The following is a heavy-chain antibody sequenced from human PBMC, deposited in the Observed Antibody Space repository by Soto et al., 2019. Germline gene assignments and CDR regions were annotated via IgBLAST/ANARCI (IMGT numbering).Heavy chain of an antibody. D-gene: IGHD2-21*02. V-gene: IGHV3-73*02. Sequence: EVPLVESGGGLVQPGGSLKLSCAASGFTFSDSAMHWVRQASGKGLEWVGRIRSKTNDYATRYAASVKGRFTISRDDSKNTAYLQMNNVKAEDTAVYYCTRPDSASYCGGDCSLYSWFDSWGQGALVTVSS. CDR2: IRSKTNDYAT. J-gene: IGHJ5*01. CDR1: GFTFSDSA. CDR3: TRPDSASYCGGDCSLYSWFDS.